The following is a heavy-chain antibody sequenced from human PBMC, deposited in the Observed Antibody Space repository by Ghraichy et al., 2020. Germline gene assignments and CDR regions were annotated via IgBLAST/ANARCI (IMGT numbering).Heavy chain of an antibody. D-gene: IGHD6-19*01. CDR2: INHSGST. CDR1: GGSFSGYY. V-gene: IGHV4-34*01. CDR3: ARTGYSSGWYKGGYFQH. J-gene: IGHJ1*01. Sequence: SETLSLTCAVYGGSFSGYYLSWIRQAPGKGLEWIGEINHSGSTNYNPSLKSRVTISVDTSKNQFSLKLSSVTAADTAVYYCARTGYSSGWYKGGYFQHWGQSTLVTVSS.